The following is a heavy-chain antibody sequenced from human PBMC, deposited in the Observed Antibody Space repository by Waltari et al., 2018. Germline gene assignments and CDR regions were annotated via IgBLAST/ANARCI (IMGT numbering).Heavy chain of an antibody. CDR2: IYTSGST. D-gene: IGHD6-13*01. Sequence: QVQLQESGPGLVKPSQTLSLTCTVSGGSISRGSYYWSWIRQPAGKGLEWIGRIYTSGSTNYNPSLKSRVTISVDTSKNQFSLKLSSVTAADTAVYYCASGGSSWINAFDIWGQGTMVTVSS. CDR3: ASGGSSWINAFDI. V-gene: IGHV4-61*02. CDR1: GGSISRGSYY. J-gene: IGHJ3*02.